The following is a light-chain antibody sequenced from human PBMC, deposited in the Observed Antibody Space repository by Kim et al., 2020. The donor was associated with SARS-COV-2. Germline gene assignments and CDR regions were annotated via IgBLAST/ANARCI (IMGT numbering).Light chain of an antibody. CDR1: GSNLGSNYE. Sequence: RVTISCPGTGSNLGSNYEVHWYQPLPGTAPKLLIHTNTNRPSGVPDRFSGSKSGTSASLAITGLQAEDEADYYCHSYDSSLSGPVFGGGTQLTVL. V-gene: IGLV1-40*01. CDR2: TNT. J-gene: IGLJ3*02. CDR3: HSYDSSLSGPV.